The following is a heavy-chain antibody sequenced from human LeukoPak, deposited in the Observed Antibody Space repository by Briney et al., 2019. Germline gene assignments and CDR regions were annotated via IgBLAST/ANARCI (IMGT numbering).Heavy chain of an antibody. CDR3: ARSLVVGATYPYH. CDR2: ISSSSSSI. D-gene: IGHD1-26*01. Sequence: GGSLRLSCAASGFTFSSYSISWVRQAPGKGLEWVSYISSSSSSILYADSVKGRFTISRDNAKNSLYLHMNSLRAEDTAVYYCARSLVVGATYPYHWGQGTLVTVSS. CDR1: GFTFSSYS. J-gene: IGHJ5*02. V-gene: IGHV3-48*01.